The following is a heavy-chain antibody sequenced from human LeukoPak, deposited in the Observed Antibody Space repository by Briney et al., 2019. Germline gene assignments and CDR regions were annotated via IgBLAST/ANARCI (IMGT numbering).Heavy chain of an antibody. D-gene: IGHD3-10*01. J-gene: IGHJ4*02. Sequence: ASVTVSCTASGYTFTSYAMHWVRQAPGQRLEWMGWINAGNGNTKYSQKFQGRVTITRDTSASTAYMELSSLRSEDTAVYYCARAPAELVFDYWGQGTLVTVSS. CDR3: ARAPAELVFDY. V-gene: IGHV1-3*01. CDR2: INAGNGNT. CDR1: GYTFTSYA.